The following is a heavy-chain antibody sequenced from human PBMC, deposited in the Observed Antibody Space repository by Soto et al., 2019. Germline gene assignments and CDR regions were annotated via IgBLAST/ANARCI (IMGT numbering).Heavy chain of an antibody. Sequence: EVQLVESGGGLVQPVGSLRLSCAASGFTFSSYWMHWVRQAPGKGLVWVSRINSDGSSTSYADSVKGRFTISRDNAKNTLYLQMNSLRAEDTAVYYCARRLQTVAGGQGIYYYYGMDVWGQGTTVTVSS. D-gene: IGHD6-19*01. J-gene: IGHJ6*02. CDR3: ARRLQTVAGGQGIYYYYGMDV. CDR2: INSDGSST. CDR1: GFTFSSYW. V-gene: IGHV3-74*01.